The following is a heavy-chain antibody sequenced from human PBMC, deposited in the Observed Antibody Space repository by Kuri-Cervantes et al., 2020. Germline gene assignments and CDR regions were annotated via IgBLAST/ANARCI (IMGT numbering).Heavy chain of an antibody. CDR1: GFTFDDYA. J-gene: IGHJ4*02. V-gene: IGHV3-9*01. CDR3: ARVLAGTTAFDY. CDR2: ISWNSGSK. D-gene: IGHD6-13*01. Sequence: GGSLRLSCAASGFTFDDYAMHWVRQAPGEGLEWVSGISWNSGSKGYADSVEGRFTISRDNAKNSLYLQMNSLRAEDTALYHCARVLAGTTAFDYWGQGTLVTVSS.